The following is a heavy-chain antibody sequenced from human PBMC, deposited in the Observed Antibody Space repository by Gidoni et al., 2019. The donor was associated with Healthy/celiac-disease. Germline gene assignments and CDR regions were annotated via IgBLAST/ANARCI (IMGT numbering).Heavy chain of an antibody. CDR1: GGSISSSSYY. J-gene: IGHJ3*02. CDR2: IYYSGST. CDR3: ARPTSSPPTTDYGDYVEPDDAFDI. Sequence: QLQLQESGPGLVKPSETLSLTCTVPGGSISSSSYYWGWIPQPPGKGLEWIGSIYYSGSTYYNPSLKSRVTISVDTSKNQFSLKLSSVTAADTAVYYCARPTSSPPTTDYGDYVEPDDAFDIWGQGTMVTVSS. D-gene: IGHD4-17*01. V-gene: IGHV4-39*01.